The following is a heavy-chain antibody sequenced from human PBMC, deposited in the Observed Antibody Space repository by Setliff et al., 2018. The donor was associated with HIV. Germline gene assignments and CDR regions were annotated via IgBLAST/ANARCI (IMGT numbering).Heavy chain of an antibody. CDR1: GYTFTSYY. CDR3: ARDPHELGYCSNGVCPLWY. CDR2: INPSGGST. D-gene: IGHD2-8*01. V-gene: IGHV1-46*01. Sequence: ASVKVSCKASGYTFTSYYMHWVRQAPGQGLEWMGIINPSGGSTTYAQKFQGRVTMTRDTSTSTVYMELSSLRSEDTAVYYCARDPHELGYCSNGVCPLWYWGQGTLVTVSS. J-gene: IGHJ4*02.